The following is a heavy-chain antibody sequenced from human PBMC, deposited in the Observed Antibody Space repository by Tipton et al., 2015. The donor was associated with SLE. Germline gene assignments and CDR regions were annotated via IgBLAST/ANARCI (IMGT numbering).Heavy chain of an antibody. CDR1: GDSISNYY. D-gene: IGHD3-10*01. Sequence: TLSLTCTVSGDSISNYYWSWIRQPPGKGLEWIGHIYSRGSTNYNPPLKSRVIISADTSKSRFSLKVTSVTAADTAVYYCARAPSFMVRRFTVYHFDSWGQGTRVTVSS. CDR3: ARAPSFMVRRFTVYHFDS. V-gene: IGHV4-4*08. CDR2: IYSRGST. J-gene: IGHJ4*02.